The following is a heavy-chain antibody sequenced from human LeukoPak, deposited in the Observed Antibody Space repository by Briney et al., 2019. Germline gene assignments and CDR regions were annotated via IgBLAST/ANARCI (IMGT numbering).Heavy chain of an antibody. J-gene: IGHJ4*02. CDR1: GYFISSGYH. CDR3: PRQNWIFDY. CDR2: VYRSGIT. Sequence: PSETLSLTCVVSGYFISSGYHWGWIRQPPGKGLEWIGSVYRSGITYYDPSLKSRVTISVDTSKKQNSLKVRSLPATDTAMYYCPRQNWIFDYWGQGILVTVSS. V-gene: IGHV4-38-2*01. D-gene: IGHD1-1*01.